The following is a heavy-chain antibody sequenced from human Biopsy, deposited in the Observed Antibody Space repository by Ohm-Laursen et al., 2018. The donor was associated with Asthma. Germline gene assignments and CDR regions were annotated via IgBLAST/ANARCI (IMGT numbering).Heavy chain of an antibody. V-gene: IGHV3-30*03. J-gene: IGHJ5*02. D-gene: IGHD3-3*01. CDR2: MSFDGRQT. CDR3: ARDTRPNWFDP. Sequence: SLRLSCAASGFSFNGYGMHWVRQAPGKGLEWVAVMSFDGRQTYYADSVKGRFTISRDNAKNSLYLQMNSLRAEDTAVYYCARDTRPNWFDPWGQGTLVTVSS. CDR1: GFSFNGYG.